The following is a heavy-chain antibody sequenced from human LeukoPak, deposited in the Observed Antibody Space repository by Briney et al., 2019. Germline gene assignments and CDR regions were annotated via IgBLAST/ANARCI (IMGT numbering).Heavy chain of an antibody. CDR1: GYTFTGYY. CDR2: INPNSGGT. V-gene: IGHV1-2*02. CDR3: ATIADYYYYMDV. J-gene: IGHJ6*03. Sequence: ASVKVSCKASGYTFTGYYMHWVRQAPGQGLEWMGWINPNSGGTNYAQKFQGRVTMTRDTSISTAYMELNRLRSDDTAVYYCATIADYYYYMDVWGKGTTVTVSS. D-gene: IGHD6-13*01.